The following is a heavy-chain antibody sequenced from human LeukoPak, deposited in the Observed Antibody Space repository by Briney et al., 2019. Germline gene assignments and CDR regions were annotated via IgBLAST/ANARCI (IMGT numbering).Heavy chain of an antibody. CDR1: GGPISSGGYY. CDR3: ARERGSKPFDP. CDR2: IYYSGST. J-gene: IGHJ5*02. Sequence: SETLSLTCTVSGGPISSGGYYWSWIRQHPGKGLEWIGYIYYSGSTYYNPSLKSRVTISVDTSKNQFSLKLSSVTAADTAVYYCARERGSKPFDPWGQGTLVTVSS. D-gene: IGHD6-13*01. V-gene: IGHV4-31*03.